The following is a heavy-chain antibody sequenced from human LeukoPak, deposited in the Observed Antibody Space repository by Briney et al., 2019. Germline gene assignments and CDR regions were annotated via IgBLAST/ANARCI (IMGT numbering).Heavy chain of an antibody. CDR1: GGSISSYY. CDR3: ASGYSGYDPFFDY. V-gene: IGHV4-59*08. J-gene: IGHJ4*02. D-gene: IGHD5-12*01. CDR2: IYYSGST. Sequence: SETLSLTCTDSGGSISSYYWSWIRQPPGKGLEWIGYIYYSGSTNYNPSLKSRVTISVDTSKNQFSLKLSSVTAADTAVYYCASGYSGYDPFFDYWGQGTLVTVSS.